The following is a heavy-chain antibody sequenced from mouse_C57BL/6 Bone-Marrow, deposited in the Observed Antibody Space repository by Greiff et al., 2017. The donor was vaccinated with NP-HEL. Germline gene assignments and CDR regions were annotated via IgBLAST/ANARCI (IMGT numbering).Heavy chain of an antibody. D-gene: IGHD3-2*02. J-gene: IGHJ3*01. CDR1: GYSITSGYD. CDR3: ARAGDSSGYWFAY. Sequence: EVKLQESGPGMVKPSQSLSLTCTVTGYSITSGYDWHWIRHFPGNKLEWMGYISYSGSTNYNPSLKSRISITHDTSKNHFFLKLNSVTTEDTATYYCARAGDSSGYWFAYWGQGTLVTVSA. CDR2: ISYSGST. V-gene: IGHV3-1*01.